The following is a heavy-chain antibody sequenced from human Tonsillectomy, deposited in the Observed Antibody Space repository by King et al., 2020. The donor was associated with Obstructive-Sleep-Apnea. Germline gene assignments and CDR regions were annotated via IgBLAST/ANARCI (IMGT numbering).Heavy chain of an antibody. CDR1: GYTFTDYY. CDR3: ARELDYTFFFDY. D-gene: IGHD4-11*01. Sequence: VQLVESGAEVRKPGASVKVSCRASGYTFTDYYIHWVRQAPGQGLEWMGIIYTSGGHTRYAQKFQGRVTMTRDTSASTVYMELSSLGSDDTAVYYCARELDYTFFFDYWGQGTLVTVSS. CDR2: IYTSGGHT. J-gene: IGHJ4*02. V-gene: IGHV1-46*01.